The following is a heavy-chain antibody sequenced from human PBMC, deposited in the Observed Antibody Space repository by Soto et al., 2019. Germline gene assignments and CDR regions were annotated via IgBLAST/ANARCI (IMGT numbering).Heavy chain of an antibody. CDR1: GGSITNYY. Sequence: QVQLQESGPGLVKPSETLSLTCTVSGGSITNYYCSWFRQPPGKGLEWIGYINYDGYSAYNLSLKGRVTLSTDASKTQFPLMLESVTATDTAVYYCARHGFGPLHGLVDVWGPGTTVIVSS. D-gene: IGHD3-10*01. CDR2: INYDGYS. V-gene: IGHV4-59*08. CDR3: ARHGFGPLHGLVDV. J-gene: IGHJ6*02.